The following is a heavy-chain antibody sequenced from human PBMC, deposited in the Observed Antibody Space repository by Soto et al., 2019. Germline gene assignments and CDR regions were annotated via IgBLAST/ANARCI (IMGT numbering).Heavy chain of an antibody. V-gene: IGHV1-18*01. CDR3: ARDHLGDYGDYGSMGYYYYYMDV. CDR1: GYTFTSYG. J-gene: IGHJ6*03. Sequence: QVQLVQSGAEVKKPGASGKVSCKASGYTFTSYGISWVRQAPGQGLEWMGWIGAYNGNTNYAQKLQGRVTMTKDTSTSTAYMELRSLRSDYTAVYYYARDHLGDYGDYGSMGYYYYYMDVWGNGTTVTVSS. CDR2: IGAYNGNT. D-gene: IGHD4-17*01.